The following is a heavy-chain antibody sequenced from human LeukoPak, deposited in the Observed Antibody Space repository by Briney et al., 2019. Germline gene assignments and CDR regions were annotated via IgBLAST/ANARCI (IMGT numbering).Heavy chain of an antibody. CDR3: ARDKIVGATYFDY. D-gene: IGHD1-26*01. J-gene: IGHJ4*02. Sequence: GGSLRLSCAASGFTFSSYWMSWVRQAPGKGLEWVANIKQDGSEKYYVDSVKGRFTISRDNAKNSLYLQMNSLRAEDTAVYYCARDKIVGATYFDYWGQGPLVTVSS. V-gene: IGHV3-7*01. CDR2: IKQDGSEK. CDR1: GFTFSSYW.